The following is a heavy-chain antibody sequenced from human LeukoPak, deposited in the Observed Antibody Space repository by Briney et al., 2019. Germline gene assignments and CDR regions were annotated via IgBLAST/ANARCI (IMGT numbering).Heavy chain of an antibody. V-gene: IGHV3-48*01. CDR1: GITFINYA. D-gene: IGHD3-10*01. CDR3: ARDFPAYGSGSYFLASDY. CDR2: ISSSSSTI. J-gene: IGHJ4*02. Sequence: GGSLRLSCAASGITFINYAMNWVRQAPGKGLEWVSYISSSSSTIYYADSVKGRFTISRDNAKNSLYLQMNSLRAEDTAVYYCARDFPAYGSGSYFLASDYWGQGTLVTVSS.